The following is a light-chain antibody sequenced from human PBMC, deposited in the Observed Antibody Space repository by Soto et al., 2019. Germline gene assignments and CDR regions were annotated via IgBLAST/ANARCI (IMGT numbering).Light chain of an antibody. Sequence: DIQMTQSPSSLSASVGDRVTITCRASQTVRDHLNWYQQRPGMAPRLLIFSASTLQSGVPSRFSGSGSGTEFTLTISGLQRDDFATYYCQQSLTRSFGGGTKVEIK. CDR2: SAS. CDR3: QQSLTRS. V-gene: IGKV1-39*01. J-gene: IGKJ4*01. CDR1: QTVRDH.